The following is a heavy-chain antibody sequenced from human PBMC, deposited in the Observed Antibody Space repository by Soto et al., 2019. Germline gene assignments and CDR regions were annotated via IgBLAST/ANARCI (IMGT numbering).Heavy chain of an antibody. Sequence: SVKVSCEASGGTFSSYAISWVRQAPGQGLEWMGGIIPIFGTANYSQKFQGRVTITADESTSTAYMELSSLRSEDTAVYYCARISRNYYYYGMDVWGQGTTVTVSS. CDR2: IIPIFGTA. CDR3: ARISRNYYYYGMDV. CDR1: GGTFSSYA. V-gene: IGHV1-69*01. D-gene: IGHD3-3*02. J-gene: IGHJ6*02.